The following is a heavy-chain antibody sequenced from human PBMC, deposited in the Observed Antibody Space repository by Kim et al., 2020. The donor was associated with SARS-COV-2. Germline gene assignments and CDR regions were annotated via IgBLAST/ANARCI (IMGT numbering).Heavy chain of an antibody. CDR2: ISWNSGSI. CDR1: GFTFDDYA. CDR3: ASRGYSGYDARNDY. D-gene: IGHD5-12*01. Sequence: GGSLRLSCAASGFTFDDYAMHWVRQAPGKGLEWVSGISWNSGSIGYADSVKGRFTISRDNAKNSLYLQMNSLRAEDTALYYCASRGYSGYDARNDYWGQG. V-gene: IGHV3-9*01. J-gene: IGHJ4*02.